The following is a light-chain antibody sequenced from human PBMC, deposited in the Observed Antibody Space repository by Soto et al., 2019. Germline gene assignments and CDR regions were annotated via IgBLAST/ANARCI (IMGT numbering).Light chain of an antibody. CDR3: QQTYTIPVT. V-gene: IGKV1-39*01. CDR1: QGISSY. CDR2: AAS. Sequence: IQLTQSPSSLSASVGDRVTITCRASQGISSYLAWYQQKPGKAPKLLIYAASTLQSGVPSRFSGSASGTDFTLTIHSLQPEDFATYFCQQTYTIPVTFGQGTRLEIK. J-gene: IGKJ5*01.